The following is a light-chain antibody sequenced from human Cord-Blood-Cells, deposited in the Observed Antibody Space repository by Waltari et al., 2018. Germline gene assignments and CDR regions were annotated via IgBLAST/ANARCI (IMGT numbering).Light chain of an antibody. CDR3: QQYNSYSYS. Sequence: DIQMTQSPSTLSAYVGDRVIITCRASQSISSWLAWYQQKPGKAPKLLIYKASSLESGVPSRFSGSGSGTEFTLTISSLQPDDFATYYCQQYNSYSYSFGQGTKLESK. CDR1: QSISSW. CDR2: KAS. V-gene: IGKV1-5*03. J-gene: IGKJ2*03.